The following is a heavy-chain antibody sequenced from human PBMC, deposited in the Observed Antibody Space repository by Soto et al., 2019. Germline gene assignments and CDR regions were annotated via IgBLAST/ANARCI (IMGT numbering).Heavy chain of an antibody. V-gene: IGHV3-30-3*01. Sequence: PGGSLRLSCAASGFTFSSHAMHWVRRAPGKGLEWVAVISYEGSNQFYADSVKGRFTISRDNSKNTLYLQMNSLRTEDTAVYYCAIYRKITSPDGFDMWGQSTMFTVSS. CDR1: GFTFSSHA. J-gene: IGHJ3*02. CDR3: AIYRKITSPDGFDM. D-gene: IGHD1-20*01. CDR2: ISYEGSNQ.